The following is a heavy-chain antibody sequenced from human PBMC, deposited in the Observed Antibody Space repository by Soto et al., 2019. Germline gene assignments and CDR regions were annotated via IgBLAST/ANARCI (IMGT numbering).Heavy chain of an antibody. V-gene: IGHV1-46*01. Sequence: QVQLVQSGAEVKKPGASVKVSCKASGYTFTSYYMHWVRQAPGQGLEWMGIINPSGGSTSYAQKFQGRVTMTRDTSTSTVYMELSSLRSEDTAVYYCARGRRVVVAATPTLSYWGQGTLVTVSS. CDR1: GYTFTSYY. CDR3: ARGRRVVVAATPTLSY. CDR2: INPSGGST. J-gene: IGHJ4*02. D-gene: IGHD2-15*01.